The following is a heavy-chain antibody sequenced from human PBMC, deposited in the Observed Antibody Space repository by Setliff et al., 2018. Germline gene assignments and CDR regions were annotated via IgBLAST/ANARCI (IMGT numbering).Heavy chain of an antibody. CDR3: AREGYNYGYLFDI. D-gene: IGHD5-18*01. J-gene: IGHJ3*02. V-gene: IGHV1-46*01. CDR2: INPSGGYA. Sequence: ASVKVSCKASGYTFTTYYMHWVRQAPGQGLEWMGIINPSGGYANYAQKFQGRVTMTRDTSTSTVYMELSSLRSEDTAVYYCAREGYNYGYLFDIWGQGTMVTVSS. CDR1: GYTFTTYY.